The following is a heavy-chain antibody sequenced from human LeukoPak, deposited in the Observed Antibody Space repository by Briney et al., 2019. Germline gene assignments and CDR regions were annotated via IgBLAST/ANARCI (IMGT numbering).Heavy chain of an antibody. D-gene: IGHD1-26*01. Sequence: VSAKASSKPSGYTFTSYYIHCVRQAPGQEREGMGIINPSSGATNYAQKFQGRVTMTRDTSTSTVYMELSSQRSEDTAVYYCARATNFYYYYGMDVWGQGTTVTVSS. CDR3: ARATNFYYYYGMDV. CDR1: GYTFTSYY. V-gene: IGHV1-46*01. J-gene: IGHJ6*02. CDR2: INPSSGAT.